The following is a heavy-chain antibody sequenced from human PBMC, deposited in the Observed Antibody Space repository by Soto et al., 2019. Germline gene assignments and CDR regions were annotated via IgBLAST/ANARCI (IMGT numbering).Heavy chain of an antibody. D-gene: IGHD3-3*01. J-gene: IGHJ4*02. CDR3: ARGADDVSSGYYYEY. CDR1: GYTFSRHG. V-gene: IGHV1-18*04. CDR2: SGNT. Sequence: QVQLVQSGAEVKKPGASVTVSCKASGYTFSRHGISWVRQAPGQGLEWMAWSGNTNYAQKFQGRLTLTTNPSTRTAYMELRSLRSDDRAVYYCARGADDVSSGYYYEYWGQGTLVTVSS.